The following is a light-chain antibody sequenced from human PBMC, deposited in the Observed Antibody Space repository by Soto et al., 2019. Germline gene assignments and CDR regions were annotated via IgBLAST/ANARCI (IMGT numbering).Light chain of an antibody. Sequence: QSALTQPASVSGSPGLSITISCAVTSSDVGAYTYVSWYQQHPGTAPKLMIYDVSNRPSGVSNRFSGSKSGNTASLTISWLQAEEEADYYCTSYTSSSTPVVFGGGTKLTVL. CDR1: SSDVGAYTY. V-gene: IGLV2-14*01. CDR2: DVS. J-gene: IGLJ2*01. CDR3: TSYTSSSTPVV.